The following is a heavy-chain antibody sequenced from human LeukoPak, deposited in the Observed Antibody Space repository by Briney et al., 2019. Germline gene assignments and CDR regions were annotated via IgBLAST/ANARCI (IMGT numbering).Heavy chain of an antibody. D-gene: IGHD5-12*01. J-gene: IGHJ6*02. CDR2: IIPIFGTA. CDR1: GGTFSSYA. CDR3: ARCRRGYSGYDLKYYYYYGMDV. V-gene: IGHV1-69*01. Sequence: SVTVSCKASGGTFSSYAISWVRQAPGQGLEWMGGIIPIFGTANYAQKFQGRVTITADESTSTAYMELSSLRSEDTAVYYCARCRRGYSGYDLKYYYYYGMDVWGQGTTVTVSS.